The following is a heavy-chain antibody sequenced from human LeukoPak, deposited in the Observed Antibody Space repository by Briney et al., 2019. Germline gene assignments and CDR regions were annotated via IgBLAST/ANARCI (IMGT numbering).Heavy chain of an antibody. D-gene: IGHD4-23*01. CDR2: ISWNSGSI. J-gene: IGHJ3*02. V-gene: IGHV3-9*01. CDR1: GFTFRSYA. Sequence: GGSLRLSCAASGFTFRSYAMNWVRQAPGKGLEWVSGISWNSGSIGYADSVKGRFTISRDNAKNSLYLQMNSLRAEDTAVYYCARDYDYGGNSGAFDIWGQGTMVTVSS. CDR3: ARDYDYGGNSGAFDI.